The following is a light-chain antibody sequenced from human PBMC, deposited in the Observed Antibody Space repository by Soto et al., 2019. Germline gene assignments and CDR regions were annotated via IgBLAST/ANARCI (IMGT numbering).Light chain of an antibody. CDR3: CSYAGSYTFYV. CDR1: SSDVGGYNY. CDR2: DVS. J-gene: IGLJ1*01. V-gene: IGLV2-11*01. Sequence: QSALTQPRSVSGSPGQSVTISCTGTSSDVGGYNYVSWYQQHPGKAPKLMIYDVSKRPSGVPDRFSGSKSGNTASLTISGRQAEDEADYYCCSYAGSYTFYVFGTGTQLTVL.